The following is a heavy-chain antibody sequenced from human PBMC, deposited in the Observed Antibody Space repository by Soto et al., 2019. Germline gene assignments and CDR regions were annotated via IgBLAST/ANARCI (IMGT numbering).Heavy chain of an antibody. CDR3: ASSLAGSYYYYGMDV. CDR1: GYSFTSYW. Sequence: PGESLKISCKGPGYSFTSYWIGWVRQMPGKGLEWVGIIYPGDSDTRYSPSFQGQVTISADKSISTAYLQWSSLKASDTAMYYCASSLAGSYYYYGMDVWGQGTTVTVSS. J-gene: IGHJ6*02. CDR2: IYPGDSDT. V-gene: IGHV5-51*01.